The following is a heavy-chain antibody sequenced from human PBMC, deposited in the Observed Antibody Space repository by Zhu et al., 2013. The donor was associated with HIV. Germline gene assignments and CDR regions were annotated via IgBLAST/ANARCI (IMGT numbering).Heavy chain of an antibody. CDR2: MNPNSGNT. CDR1: GYTFTSYD. V-gene: IGHV1-8*01. J-gene: IGHJ5*02. Sequence: QVQLVQSGAEVKNPGASVKVSCKASGYTFTSYDINWVRQATGQGLEWMGWMNPNSGNTGYAQKFQGRVTMTRSTFINTAYMELSSLRSEDTAVYYCARGRYSSSSVGWFDPWGQGTLVSVSS. CDR3: ARGRYSSSSVGWFDP. D-gene: IGHD6-13*01.